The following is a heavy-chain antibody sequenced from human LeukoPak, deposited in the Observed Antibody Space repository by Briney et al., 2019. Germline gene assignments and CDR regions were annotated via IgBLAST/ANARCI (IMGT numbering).Heavy chain of an antibody. V-gene: IGHV3-23*01. J-gene: IGHJ3*02. CDR3: AKQIVVVVPAAMYATTFDI. CDR1: GFTFSSYA. CDR2: ISGSGGST. D-gene: IGHD2-2*01. Sequence: GGSLRLSCAASGFTFSSYAMSCVRQAPGKGLEWVSAISGSGGSTYYADSVKGRLTISRDNSKNTLYLQMNSLRAEDTAVYYCAKQIVVVVPAAMYATTFDIWGQGTMVTVSS.